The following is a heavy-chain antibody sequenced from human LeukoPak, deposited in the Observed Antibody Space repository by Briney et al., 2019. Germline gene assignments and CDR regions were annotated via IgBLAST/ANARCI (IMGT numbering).Heavy chain of an antibody. D-gene: IGHD5-12*01. J-gene: IGHJ5*02. Sequence: GGSLRLSCVASGFAFNTYWMHWVRQGPGKGLEWVSRINRDGVSTSYADSVKGRFTISRDNAKNTVYLQMNSLRAEDTAVYYCARDSGYKIVDPWGQGTLVTVSS. CDR3: ARDSGYKIVDP. V-gene: IGHV3-74*01. CDR1: GFAFNTYW. CDR2: INRDGVST.